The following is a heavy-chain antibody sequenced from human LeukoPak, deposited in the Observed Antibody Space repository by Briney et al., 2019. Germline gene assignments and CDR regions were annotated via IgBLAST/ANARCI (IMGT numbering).Heavy chain of an antibody. CDR1: GSAFSNYA. CDR2: FSGSGDST. J-gene: IGHJ4*02. CDR3: AKDRARYSGYVHFDY. Sequence: GGSLRLSCAASGSAFSNYAMSWVRQAPGKGLEWGSSFSGSGDSTNYADSVKGRFTISRDNSKNTLYLQMNSLRAEDTAVYYCAKDRARYSGYVHFDYWGQGTLVTVSS. D-gene: IGHD5-12*01. V-gene: IGHV3-23*01.